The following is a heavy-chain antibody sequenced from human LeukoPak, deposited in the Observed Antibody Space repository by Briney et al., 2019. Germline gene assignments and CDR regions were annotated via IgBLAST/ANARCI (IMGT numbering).Heavy chain of an antibody. CDR2: ISGSGGST. CDR1: GFTFSSYA. CDR3: ARLRYCSSTSCYDDY. V-gene: IGHV3-23*01. J-gene: IGHJ4*02. D-gene: IGHD2-2*01. Sequence: GGSLRLSCAASGFTFSSYAMSWVRQAPGKGLEWVSAISGSGGSTYYADSVKGRFTISRDNAKNSLYLQMNSLRAEDTAVYYCARLRYCSSTSCYDDYWGQGTLVTVSS.